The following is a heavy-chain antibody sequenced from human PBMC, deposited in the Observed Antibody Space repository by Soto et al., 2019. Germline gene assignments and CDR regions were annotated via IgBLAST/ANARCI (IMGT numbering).Heavy chain of an antibody. D-gene: IGHD6-13*01. Sequence: ASVKVYCKASGYTFTSYDINWVRKATGQGLEWMGWMNPNSGNTGYAQKFQGRVTMTRNTSISTVYMELSSMRSEDTAVYYCARGGYSSSWYYYYGMDVWGQGITVTVSS. CDR3: ARGGYSSSWYYYYGMDV. J-gene: IGHJ6*02. CDR2: MNPNSGNT. V-gene: IGHV1-8*01. CDR1: GYTFTSYD.